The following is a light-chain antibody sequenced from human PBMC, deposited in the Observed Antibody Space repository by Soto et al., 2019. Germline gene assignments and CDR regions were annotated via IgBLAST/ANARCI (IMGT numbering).Light chain of an antibody. Sequence: EIVLTQSPGTLSLSPGEIATLSFSASQSVSSSYLAWYQQKPGQAPRLLIYGASTRAAGIPDRFSGSGSGTDFTLTISSLEPEDFAVYYCQQRNDWPLTFGPGTRLEIK. CDR3: QQRNDWPLT. V-gene: IGKV3D-20*02. J-gene: IGKJ5*01. CDR2: GAS. CDR1: QSVSSSY.